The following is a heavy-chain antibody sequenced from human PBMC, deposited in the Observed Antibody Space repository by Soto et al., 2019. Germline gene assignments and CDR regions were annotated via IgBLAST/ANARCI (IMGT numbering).Heavy chain of an antibody. CDR2: IRSKAYGGTT. D-gene: IGHD3-22*01. V-gene: IGHV3-49*04. CDR1: GFTFDDYA. CDR3: TRDRYYYDSSGYYSYGMDV. Sequence: SLRLSCTASGFTFDDYAMSWVRQAPGKGLEWVGFIRSKAYGGTTEYAASVKGRFTISRDDSKSIAYLQMNSLKTEDTAVYYCTRDRYYYDSSGYYSYGMDVWGQGTTVTVS. J-gene: IGHJ6*02.